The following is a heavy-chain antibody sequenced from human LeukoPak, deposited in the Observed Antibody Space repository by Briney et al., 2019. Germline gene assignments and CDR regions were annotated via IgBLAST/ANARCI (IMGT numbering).Heavy chain of an antibody. V-gene: IGHV4-4*07. CDR1: NGSISDSY. D-gene: IGHD3/OR15-3a*01. Sequence: PSETLSLTCTVSNGSISDSYWSWIRQPAGKGLEWIGRIYSSGSVNYNPSLMNRVAMSVDTSKNQFSLRLTSVTAADTAVYYCARDLPWTNCLDYWGEGTLVTASS. J-gene: IGHJ4*02. CDR2: IYSSGSV. CDR3: ARDLPWTNCLDY.